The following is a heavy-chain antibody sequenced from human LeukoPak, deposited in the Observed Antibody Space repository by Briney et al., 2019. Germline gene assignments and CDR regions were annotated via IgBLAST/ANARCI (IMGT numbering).Heavy chain of an antibody. CDR1: GGSISSGGYS. CDR3: ARVGVVVPAAPDIHNWFDP. D-gene: IGHD2-2*01. Sequence: PSETLSLTCAVSGGSISSGGYSWSWIRQPPGKGLEWNGYIYHSGSTYYNPSLKSRVTITVDRSNNQFSLKLSSVIAADTAVYYCARVGVVVPAAPDIHNWFDPWGQGTLVTVSS. CDR2: IYHSGST. V-gene: IGHV4-30-2*01. J-gene: IGHJ5*02.